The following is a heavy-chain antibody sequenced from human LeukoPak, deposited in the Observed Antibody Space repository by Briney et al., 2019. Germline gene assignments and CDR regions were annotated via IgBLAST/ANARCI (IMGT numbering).Heavy chain of an antibody. CDR3: AKDQDYGDYLNWFDP. Sequence: PGRSLTLSCAASGFTFSTYGMHWVRQAPGKGLEWVAVISHDGNKRYYVNSVKGRFTISRDNSKNTLYLQMNSLRAEDTAVYYCAKDQDYGDYLNWFDPWGQGTLVTVSS. CDR1: GFTFSTYG. CDR2: ISHDGNKR. J-gene: IGHJ5*02. D-gene: IGHD4-17*01. V-gene: IGHV3-30*18.